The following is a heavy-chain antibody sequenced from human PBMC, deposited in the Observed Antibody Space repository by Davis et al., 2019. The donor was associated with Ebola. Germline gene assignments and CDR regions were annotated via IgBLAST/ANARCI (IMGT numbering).Heavy chain of an antibody. Sequence: GESLKISCKASGYSFTSHWISWVRQMPGKGPEWMGIIYSGDSDTRYSPSFEGQVIISVDRSIKTAFLQWKSLRASDTAIYYCARQESLYGWSDYWGQGTLVTVSS. CDR2: IYSGDSDT. J-gene: IGHJ4*02. D-gene: IGHD2-8*01. CDR3: ARQESLYGWSDY. CDR1: GYSFTSHW. V-gene: IGHV5-51*01.